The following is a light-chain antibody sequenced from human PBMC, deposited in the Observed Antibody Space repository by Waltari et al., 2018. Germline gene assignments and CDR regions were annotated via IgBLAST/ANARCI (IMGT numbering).Light chain of an antibody. Sequence: QSALTQSASVSGSPGQSITISCPGPSSDVGSPNFVSWYQQYPGKAPKLLIYEGNKRPSGVSNRFSGSKSANTASLTISGLQAEDEADYYCSSYAGPIIFGGGTKLTVL. V-gene: IGLV2-23*01. CDR2: EGN. J-gene: IGLJ2*01. CDR3: SSYAGPII. CDR1: SSDVGSPNF.